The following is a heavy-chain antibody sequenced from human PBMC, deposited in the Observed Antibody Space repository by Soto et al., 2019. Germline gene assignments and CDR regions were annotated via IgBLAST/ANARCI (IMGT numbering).Heavy chain of an antibody. D-gene: IGHD5-12*01. Sequence: ASVKVSCKASGGTFSSYAISWVRQAPGQGLEWMGMINPSGGSTSYAQKFQGRVTMTRDTSTSTVYMELSSLRSEDTAVYYCARPRDGYDHWGQGTLVTVSS. CDR3: ARPRDGYDH. J-gene: IGHJ5*02. CDR2: INPSGGST. CDR1: GGTFSSYA. V-gene: IGHV1-46*01.